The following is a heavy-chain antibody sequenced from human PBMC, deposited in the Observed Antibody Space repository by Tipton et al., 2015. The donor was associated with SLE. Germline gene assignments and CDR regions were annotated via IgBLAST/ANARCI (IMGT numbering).Heavy chain of an antibody. Sequence: SLRLSCEGSGFTFSNYEMNWVRQAPGKGLEWMAVIWYDGSNKYYADSVKGRFTISRDNSKNTLYLQMNSLRAEDTAVYYCAKPRVGGSLGMDVWGQGTTVTVSS. V-gene: IGHV3-33*06. D-gene: IGHD3-16*02. CDR3: AKPRVGGSLGMDV. CDR2: IWYDGSNK. CDR1: GFTFSNYE. J-gene: IGHJ6*02.